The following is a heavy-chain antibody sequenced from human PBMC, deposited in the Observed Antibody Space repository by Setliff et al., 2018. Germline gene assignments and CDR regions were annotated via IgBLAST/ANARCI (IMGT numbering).Heavy chain of an antibody. Sequence: GESLKISCTVYGFNFNKYWMYWVRQAPGKGLEWVSLINGDATIAHYADSVKGRFTISRDNARNALYLQMVSLRGEDTGVYFCAVLDWGENFYTVDVWGKGTTVTVSS. V-gene: IGHV3-74*01. CDR3: AVLDWGENFYTVDV. CDR1: GFNFNKYW. J-gene: IGHJ6*04. D-gene: IGHD7-27*01. CDR2: INGDATIA.